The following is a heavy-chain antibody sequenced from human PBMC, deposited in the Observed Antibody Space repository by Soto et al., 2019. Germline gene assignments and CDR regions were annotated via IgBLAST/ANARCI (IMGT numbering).Heavy chain of an antibody. CDR3: AISGGSRGYNWFDP. V-gene: IGHV1-8*01. D-gene: IGHD3-10*01. CDR1: GYTFTSYD. CDR2: MNPNSGNT. Sequence: ASVKVSCKASGYTFTSYDINWVRQATGQGLEWMGWMNPNSGNTGYAQKFQGRVTITRNTSISTAYMELSSLRSEDTAVYYCAISGGSRGYNWFDPWGQGTLLTVSS. J-gene: IGHJ5*02.